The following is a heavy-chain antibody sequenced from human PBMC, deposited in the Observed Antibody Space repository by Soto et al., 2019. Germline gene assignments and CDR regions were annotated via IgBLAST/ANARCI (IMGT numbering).Heavy chain of an antibody. CDR3: ARDSRSGYYLEY. V-gene: IGHV4-30-2*01. Sequence: QLQLQESGSGLVKPSQTLSLTCAVSGDSISSGGYSWNWIRQPPGKGLEWIGYIYHSGGPDYNPYFKSRVTITVDSSNHQFSLTLRSVTAADTAVYYCARDSRSGYYLEYWGQGTLVTVSS. CDR2: IYHSGGP. D-gene: IGHD3-22*01. J-gene: IGHJ4*02. CDR1: GDSISSGGYS.